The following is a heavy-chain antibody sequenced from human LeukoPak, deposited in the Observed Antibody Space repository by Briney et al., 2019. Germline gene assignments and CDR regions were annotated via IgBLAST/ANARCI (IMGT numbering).Heavy chain of an antibody. CDR3: AGRVGATWVDY. CDR1: GFTFSDNS. Sequence: GGSLGLSCAASGFTFSDNSMNWVRQAPGKGLEWLSYISSSSSTMYYADSVKGRFTISRDNAKNSLYLQMNSLRAEDTAVYYCAGRVGATWVDYWGQGTLVTVSS. V-gene: IGHV3-48*04. D-gene: IGHD1-26*01. J-gene: IGHJ4*02. CDR2: ISSSSSTM.